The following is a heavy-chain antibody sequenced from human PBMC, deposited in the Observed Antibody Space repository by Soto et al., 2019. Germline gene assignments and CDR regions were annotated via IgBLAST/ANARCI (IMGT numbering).Heavy chain of an antibody. J-gene: IGHJ6*03. CDR1: GYTFTSYD. Sequence: GASVKVSCKASGYTFTSYDINWVRQATGQGLEWMGWMNPNSGNTGYAQKFQGRVTMTRNTSISTAYMELSSLRSEDTAVYYCARAIPYDFWSGHYYYYYYMDVWGKGTTVTVSS. V-gene: IGHV1-8*01. CDR3: ARAIPYDFWSGHYYYYYYMDV. CDR2: MNPNSGNT. D-gene: IGHD3-3*01.